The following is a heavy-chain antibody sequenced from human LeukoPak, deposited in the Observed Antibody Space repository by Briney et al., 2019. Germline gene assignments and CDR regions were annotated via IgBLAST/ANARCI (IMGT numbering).Heavy chain of an antibody. D-gene: IGHD3-22*01. CDR1: GGSISSYY. V-gene: IGHV4-4*07. CDR3: AREPYYYDSSGYYYESYFDY. J-gene: IGHJ4*02. Sequence: PSETLSLTCTVSGGSISSYYWSWIRQPAGKGLEWIGRIYTSGSTNYTPSLKSRVTMSVDTSKNQFSLKLSSVTAADTAVYYCAREPYYYDSSGYYYESYFDYWGQGTLVTVSS. CDR2: IYTSGST.